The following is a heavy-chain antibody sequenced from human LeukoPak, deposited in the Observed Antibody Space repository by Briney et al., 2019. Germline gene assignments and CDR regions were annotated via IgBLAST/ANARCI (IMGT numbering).Heavy chain of an antibody. J-gene: IGHJ6*02. CDR1: GFTFRNYG. CDR3: AKSLLSYYDYGLDV. Sequence: GGSLRLSCAASGFTFRNYGMHWVRQAPGKGLEWVALISYDGSKRFYADSVQGRFTISRDSSRNTLNLQMNSLRPEDTAVYYCAKSLLSYYDYGLDVWGQGTTVTVSS. V-gene: IGHV3-30*18. CDR2: ISYDGSKR. D-gene: IGHD3-10*01.